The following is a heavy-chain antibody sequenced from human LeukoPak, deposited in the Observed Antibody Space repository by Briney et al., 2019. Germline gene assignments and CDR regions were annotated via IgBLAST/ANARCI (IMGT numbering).Heavy chain of an antibody. J-gene: IGHJ5*02. V-gene: IGHV4-34*01. D-gene: IGHD3-3*01. CDR1: GGSFSGYY. CDR2: INHSGST. CDR3: ARHRTIFHWFDP. Sequence: KPSETLSLTCAVYGGSFSGYYWSWIRQPPGKGLEWIGEINHSGSTNYNPSLKSRVTISVDTSKNQFSLKLSSVTAADTAVYYCARHRTIFHWFDPWGQGTLVTVSS.